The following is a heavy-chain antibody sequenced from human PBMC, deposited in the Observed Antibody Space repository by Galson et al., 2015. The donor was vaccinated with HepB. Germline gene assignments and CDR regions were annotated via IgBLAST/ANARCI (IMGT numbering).Heavy chain of an antibody. CDR3: ATATGYAFDI. Sequence: SLRLSCAASGFTFSSYGMHWVRQAPGKGLEWVAVIWNDGSNKYYADSVKGRFTISRDNSKNTLYLQMNSLRAEGTGVYYCATATGYAFDIWGQGTMVTVSS. CDR1: GFTFSSYG. J-gene: IGHJ3*02. D-gene: IGHD1-14*01. V-gene: IGHV3-33*01. CDR2: IWNDGSNK.